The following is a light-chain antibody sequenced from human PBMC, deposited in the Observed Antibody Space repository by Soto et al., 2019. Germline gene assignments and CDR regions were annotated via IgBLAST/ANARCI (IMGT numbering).Light chain of an antibody. J-gene: IGKJ5*01. CDR3: QQRSNWPPIT. CDR2: DAS. Sequence: VVLTQSPATLSLAPGERAALTCRASQSVSSYLAWYQQKPGQAPRLLIYDASNRATGIPARFSGSGSGTDFTLTLSSLEPEDFAVYYCQQRSNWPPITFGQGTRLEI. V-gene: IGKV3-11*01. CDR1: QSVSSY.